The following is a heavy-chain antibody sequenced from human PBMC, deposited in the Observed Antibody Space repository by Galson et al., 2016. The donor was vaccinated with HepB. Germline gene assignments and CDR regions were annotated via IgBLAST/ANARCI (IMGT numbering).Heavy chain of an antibody. J-gene: IGHJ4*02. CDR2: IWFDGSYT. Sequence: SLRLSCAASGFNFSSYGMHWVRQAPGKGLEWVAVIWFDGSYTYYADSVKGRFTISRDNSKNTLYIRTNSLRVEDTAVYFCARNPDQVELVGFDYWGQGTLVTVSS. V-gene: IGHV3-33*01. CDR1: GFNFSSYG. D-gene: IGHD1-1*01. CDR3: ARNPDQVELVGFDY.